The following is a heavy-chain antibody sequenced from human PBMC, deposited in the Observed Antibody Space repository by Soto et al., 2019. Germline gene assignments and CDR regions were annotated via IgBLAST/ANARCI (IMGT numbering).Heavy chain of an antibody. CDR1: GASVSSGSHY. CDR2: IYYSGST. CDR3: ARDPLGHSSSHFFDQ. V-gene: IGHV4-61*01. Sequence: QVQLQESGPGLVKPSETLSVTCSVSGASVSSGSHYWSWIRQSPGKGLEWIGFIYYSGSTNYNPSLKSRVTISVDTSKNQFSLKVSSVTAADTAVYFCARDPLGHSSSHFFDQWGQGTLVTVSS. D-gene: IGHD6-6*01. J-gene: IGHJ4*02.